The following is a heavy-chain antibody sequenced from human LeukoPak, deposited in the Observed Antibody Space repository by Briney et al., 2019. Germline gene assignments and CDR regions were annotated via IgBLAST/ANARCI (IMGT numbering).Heavy chain of an antibody. D-gene: IGHD6-13*01. CDR1: GFTFSSYW. Sequence: PGGSLRLSCAASGFTFSSYWMSWVRQAPGKGLEWVANIKQDGSEKYYVDSVKGRFTISKDNAKNSLYLQMNSLRAEDTAVYYCAKVGLRIAAAGTPGDYWGQGTLVTVSS. J-gene: IGHJ4*02. CDR2: IKQDGSEK. V-gene: IGHV3-7*03. CDR3: AKVGLRIAAAGTPGDY.